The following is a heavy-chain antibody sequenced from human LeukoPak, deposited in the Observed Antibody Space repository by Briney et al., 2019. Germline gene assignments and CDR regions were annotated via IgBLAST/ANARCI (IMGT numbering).Heavy chain of an antibody. Sequence: GGSLRLSCAASGFTFSSYWMSWLRQAPGKGLEWVAVIWYDGSNKYYADSVKGRFTISRDNSKNTLYLQMNSLRAEDTAVYYCARDREYSSSRTFDYWGQGTLVTVSS. CDR2: IWYDGSNK. CDR1: GFTFSSYW. V-gene: IGHV3-33*08. D-gene: IGHD6-6*01. CDR3: ARDREYSSSRTFDY. J-gene: IGHJ4*02.